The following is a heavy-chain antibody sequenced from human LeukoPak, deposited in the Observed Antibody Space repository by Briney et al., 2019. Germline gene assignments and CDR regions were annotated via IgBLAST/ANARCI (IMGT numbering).Heavy chain of an antibody. CDR2: INHSGPT. CDR3: ARDGISIFGVITGNYYYMDV. J-gene: IGHJ6*03. CDR1: GGSFSGYY. V-gene: IGHV4-34*01. Sequence: PSETLSLTCTIYGGSFSGYYWSWIRQPPGKGLEWIGEINHSGPTNYNPSLKSRVTISLDTSKNRFSLNLTSVTAADTAVYYCARDGISIFGVITGNYYYMDVWGKGTTVTVSS. D-gene: IGHD3-3*01.